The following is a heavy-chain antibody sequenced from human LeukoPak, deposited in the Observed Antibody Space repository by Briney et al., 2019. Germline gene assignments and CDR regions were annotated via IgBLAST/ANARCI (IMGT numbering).Heavy chain of an antibody. CDR2: INT. D-gene: IGHD1-26*01. CDR1: GFTFSSYA. Sequence: GGSLRLSCAASGFTFSSYAMSWDRQTPGKGLEWVSSINTFYADSVKGRFTISRDNARNSLYLQMNSLRAEDTAVYYCARDPYSGTYGDTYYYYMDVWGKGTTVTISS. V-gene: IGHV3-21*01. J-gene: IGHJ6*03. CDR3: ARDPYSGTYGDTYYYYMDV.